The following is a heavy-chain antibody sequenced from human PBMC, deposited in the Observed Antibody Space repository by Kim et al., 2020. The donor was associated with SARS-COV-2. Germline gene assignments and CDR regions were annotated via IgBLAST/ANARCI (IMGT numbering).Heavy chain of an antibody. CDR1: EFTLSSYD. D-gene: IGHD2-21*02. Sequence: GGSLRLSCAASEFTLSSYDMKWFRQAPGKGLEWLAYMSSDASRIHYEGSVEGRFTISRDSAKNSLYLQMNSLRGEDTAMYYCAGERGDWTVDYWGQGTLVTVSS. J-gene: IGHJ4*02. CDR3: AGERGDWTVDY. V-gene: IGHV3-48*01. CDR2: MSSDASRI.